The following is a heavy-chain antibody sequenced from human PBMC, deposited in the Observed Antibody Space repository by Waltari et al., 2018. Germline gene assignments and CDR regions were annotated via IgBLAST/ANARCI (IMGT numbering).Heavy chain of an antibody. CDR1: GFTFSRSL. CDR3: TRALWLGELYDY. J-gene: IGHJ4*02. D-gene: IGHD3-10*01. V-gene: IGHV3-74*01. CDR2: INSDGSST. Sequence: EVQLDESGGGLVRPGGSLRLSCSASGFTFSRSLMNWVRQAPGKGLVWVARINSDGSSTTYADSVKGRFTISRDNAKNTVYLQMNSLRVEDTAVYYCTRALWLGELYDYWGQGTLVTVSS.